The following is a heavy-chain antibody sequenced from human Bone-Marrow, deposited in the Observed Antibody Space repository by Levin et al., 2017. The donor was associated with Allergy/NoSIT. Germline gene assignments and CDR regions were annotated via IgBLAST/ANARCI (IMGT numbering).Heavy chain of an antibody. J-gene: IGHJ3*02. CDR3: ARRMGDAFDI. Sequence: ASVKVSCKASGYTFTSSDINWVRQATGQGLEWMGWMNPNSGYTGYAQKFKGRVTMTRNTSINTAYMDLSSLRSEDTAMYYCARRMGDAFDIWGQGTMVIVSS. V-gene: IGHV1-8*01. CDR2: MNPNSGYT. D-gene: IGHD3-16*01. CDR1: GYTFTSSD.